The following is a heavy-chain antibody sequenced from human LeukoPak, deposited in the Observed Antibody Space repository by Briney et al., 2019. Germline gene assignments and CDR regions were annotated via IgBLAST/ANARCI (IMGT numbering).Heavy chain of an antibody. Sequence: PSETLSLTCTVSGGSISSYYWSWIRQPPGKGLEWIGYIYYSGSTNYNPSLKSRVTISVDTSKNQFSLKLSSVTAADTAVYYCARVGPRFGELWEYYFDYWGQGTLVTVSS. D-gene: IGHD3-10*01. CDR2: IYYSGST. CDR3: ARVGPRFGELWEYYFDY. J-gene: IGHJ4*02. CDR1: GGSISSYY. V-gene: IGHV4-59*01.